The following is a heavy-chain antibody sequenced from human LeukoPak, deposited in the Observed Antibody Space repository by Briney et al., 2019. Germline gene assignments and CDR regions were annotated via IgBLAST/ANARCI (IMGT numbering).Heavy chain of an antibody. J-gene: IGHJ4*02. D-gene: IGHD4/OR15-4a*01. CDR3: ARTLYGAYGRADY. CDR2: INHSGST. Sequence: SETLSLTCAVYGGSFSGYYWSWIRQPPGKGLEWIGEINHSGSTNYNPSLKSRVTISVDTSKNQFSLKQSSVTAADTAVYYCARTLYGAYGRADYWGQGTLVTVSS. CDR1: GGSFSGYY. V-gene: IGHV4-34*01.